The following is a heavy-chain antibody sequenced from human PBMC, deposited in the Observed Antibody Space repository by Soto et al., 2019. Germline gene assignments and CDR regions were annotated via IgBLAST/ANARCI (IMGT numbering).Heavy chain of an antibody. D-gene: IGHD4-4*01. Sequence: QVQLVESGGGVVQPGRSLRLSCAASGFTFSSYGMHWVRQAPGKGLEWVAVISYDGSNKYYADSVKGRFTISRDNSKNTLYLQMNSLRAEDTAVYYCAKDLRDYSNYYYYYMDVWGKGTTVTVA. J-gene: IGHJ6*03. CDR1: GFTFSSYG. CDR3: AKDLRDYSNYYYYYMDV. V-gene: IGHV3-30*18. CDR2: ISYDGSNK.